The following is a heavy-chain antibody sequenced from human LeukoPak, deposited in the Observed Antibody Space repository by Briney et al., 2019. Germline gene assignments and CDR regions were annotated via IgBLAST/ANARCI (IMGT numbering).Heavy chain of an antibody. J-gene: IGHJ6*02. D-gene: IGHD6-19*01. V-gene: IGHV3-66*01. CDR2: VYSGGLT. Sequence: GGSLTLSCAASVFTVSDNYMICVRQAPGKGGEWVSTVYSGGLTYYADPVKGRFTISRDNSKNTLYLQMSSLRAEDTAVYYCVRDRWPGLGDFWGQGTTVTVSS. CDR3: VRDRWPGLGDF. CDR1: VFTVSDNY.